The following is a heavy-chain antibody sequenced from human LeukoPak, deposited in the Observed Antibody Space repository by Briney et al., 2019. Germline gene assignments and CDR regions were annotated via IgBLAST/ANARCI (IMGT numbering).Heavy chain of an antibody. J-gene: IGHJ6*03. CDR2: MNPNSGNT. CDR3: ARVAVGCSSTSCLTAILGYYYYYMDV. V-gene: IGHV1-8*03. Sequence: ASVKVSCKASGGTFSSFAINWVRQATGQGLEWMGWMNPNSGNTGYAQKFQGRVTITRNTSISTAYMELSSLGSEDTAVYYCARVAVGCSSTSCLTAILGYYYYYMDVWGKGTTVTVSS. D-gene: IGHD2-2*01. CDR1: GGTFSSFA.